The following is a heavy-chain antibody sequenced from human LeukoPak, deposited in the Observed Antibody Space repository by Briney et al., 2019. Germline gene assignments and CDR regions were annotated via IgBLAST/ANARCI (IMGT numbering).Heavy chain of an antibody. CDR3: TRPLRGSGSGDRDY. D-gene: IGHD3-10*01. CDR1: GFTFSGSA. J-gene: IGHJ4*02. CDR2: IRSKANSYAT. Sequence: GGSLRLSCAAPGFTFSGSAMHWVRQASGKGLEWVGRIRSKANSYATAYAASVKGRFTISRDDSKNTAYLQMNSLKTEDTAVYYCTRPLRGSGSGDRDYWGQGTLVTVSS. V-gene: IGHV3-73*01.